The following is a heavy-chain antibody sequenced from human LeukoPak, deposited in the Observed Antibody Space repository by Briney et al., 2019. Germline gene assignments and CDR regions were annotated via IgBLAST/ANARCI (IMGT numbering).Heavy chain of an antibody. V-gene: IGHV3-23*01. J-gene: IGHJ4*02. D-gene: IGHD3-22*01. CDR2: ISGSGGST. Sequence: SGGSLSLPCAASGFTFRSYALSWVRQAPGKGLEWVSAISGSGGSTYYADSVKGWFTISRDNSKNTLYLQMNSLRAEDTAVYYCASHHYYDSSGLDHHFDYWGQGTLVTVSS. CDR3: ASHHYYDSSGLDHHFDY. CDR1: GFTFRSYA.